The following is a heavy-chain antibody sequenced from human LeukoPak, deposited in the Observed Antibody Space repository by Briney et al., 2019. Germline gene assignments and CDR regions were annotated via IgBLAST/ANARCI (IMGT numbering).Heavy chain of an antibody. J-gene: IGHJ4*02. D-gene: IGHD3-22*01. CDR3: ARGFYDSSGFRPYFDY. CDR1: GFTVSSNY. CDR2: IYSGGST. Sequence: PGGSLILSCAASGFTVSSNYMSWVRQAPGKGLEWVSVIYSGGSTHYADSVKGRFTISRDNSKNTLYLQMNSLRAEDTAVYYCARGFYDSSGFRPYFDYWGQGILVTVSS. V-gene: IGHV3-53*01.